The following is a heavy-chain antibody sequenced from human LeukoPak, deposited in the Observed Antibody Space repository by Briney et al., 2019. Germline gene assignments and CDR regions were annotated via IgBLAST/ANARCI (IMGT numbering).Heavy chain of an antibody. D-gene: IGHD3-22*01. CDR1: GFTFDDYA. Sequence: GRSLRLSCAASGFTFDDYAMHWVRQAPGKGLEWVSGISWNSGSIGYADSVKGRFTISRDNAKNSLYLQMNSLRAEDTALYYCAKDRYYYDSSGYHDYWGQGTLVTVSS. J-gene: IGHJ4*02. CDR2: ISWNSGSI. V-gene: IGHV3-9*01. CDR3: AKDRYYYDSSGYHDY.